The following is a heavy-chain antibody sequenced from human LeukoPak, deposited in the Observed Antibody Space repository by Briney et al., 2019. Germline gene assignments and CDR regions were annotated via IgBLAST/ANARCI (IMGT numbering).Heavy chain of an antibody. J-gene: IGHJ4*02. CDR2: IRYDGSNK. CDR3: AAPDCSGGSCSTWGFDY. CDR1: GFTFSRYG. V-gene: IGHV3-30*02. D-gene: IGHD2-15*01. Sequence: GRSLRLSCAASGFTFSRYGMHWVRQAPGKGLEWVAFIRYDGSNKYYADSVKGRFTISRDNSKNTLYLQMNSLRAEDTAVYYCAAPDCSGGSCSTWGFDYWGQGTLVTVSS.